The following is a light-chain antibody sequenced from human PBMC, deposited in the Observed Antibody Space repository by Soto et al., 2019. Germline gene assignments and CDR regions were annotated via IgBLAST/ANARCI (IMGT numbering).Light chain of an antibody. CDR1: QTIMTY. CDR3: QQSYSTLGT. Sequence: DIQMTQSPSSLSASVGDEVTITCRASQTIMTYLNWYQLKPGKPPRLLIYAASSLQSGVPSRFSGSGSGTDFTLTISSLQPEDFATYYCQQSYSTLGTFGQGTKVDIK. V-gene: IGKV1-39*01. J-gene: IGKJ1*01. CDR2: AAS.